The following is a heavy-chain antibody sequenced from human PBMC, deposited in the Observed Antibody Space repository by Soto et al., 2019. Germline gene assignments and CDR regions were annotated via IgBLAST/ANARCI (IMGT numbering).Heavy chain of an antibody. V-gene: IGHV2-5*02. D-gene: IGHD3-16*01. CDR3: ASGGDTTYSFDY. J-gene: IGHJ4*02. CDR1: GFSLSTSGVG. CDR2: IYWDDDQ. Sequence: QITLKESGPTLVKPTQTLTLTCTFSGFSLSTSGVGVGWIRQPPGKALEWLALIYWDDDQRYSPSLKSRLTIPKDPSQNLVVLTMTHMDPVDTAPFYCASGGDTTYSFDYWGQGTLVTVSS.